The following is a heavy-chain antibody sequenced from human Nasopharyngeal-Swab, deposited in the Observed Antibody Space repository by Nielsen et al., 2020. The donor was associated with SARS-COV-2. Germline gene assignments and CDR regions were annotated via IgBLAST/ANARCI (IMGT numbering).Heavy chain of an antibody. V-gene: IGHV3-30-3*01. D-gene: IGHD3-10*01. CDR3: ARDHYGSGSYRRFDP. CDR1: GFTFSSYA. CDR2: ISYDGSNK. J-gene: IGHJ5*02. Sequence: SLKISCAASGFTFSSYAMHWVRQAPGKGLEWVAVISYDGSNKYYADSVKGRFTISRDNSKNTLYLQMNSLRAEDTAVYYCARDHYGSGSYRRFDPWGQGTLVTVSS.